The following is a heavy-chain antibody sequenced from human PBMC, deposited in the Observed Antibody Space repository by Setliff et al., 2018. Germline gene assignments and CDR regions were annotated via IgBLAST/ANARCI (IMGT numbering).Heavy chain of an antibody. D-gene: IGHD6-19*01. CDR1: AYTFIDYY. CDR2: INPSGGST. CDR3: ATRPGIAVAGFDH. J-gene: IGHJ4*02. V-gene: IGHV1-46*01. Sequence: ASVKVSCKASAYTFIDYYLHWVRQAPGQGLEWMGWINPSGGSTSYAQKFQGRVTMTRDTSTSTVYMELSSLRSEDTAVYYCATRPGIAVAGFDHWGQGTLVTV.